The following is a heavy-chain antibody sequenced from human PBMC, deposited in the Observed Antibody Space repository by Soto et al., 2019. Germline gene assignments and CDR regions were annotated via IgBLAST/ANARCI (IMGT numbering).Heavy chain of an antibody. CDR3: ARIADCSTTSCSFPSRFHVRGYYYYYGLDV. V-gene: IGHV1-3*04. CDR1: GYTFPSSA. CDR2: ISTYNGNS. D-gene: IGHD2-2*01. Sequence: GASVKASCKASGYTFPSSAMHWVRQAPGQRLEWVGWISTYNGNSNYAQKYQGRVTMTTDTSTSTAYMELSSLRSDDTAVYYCARIADCSTTSCSFPSRFHVRGYYYYYGLDVWGQGTTVTVSS. J-gene: IGHJ6*02.